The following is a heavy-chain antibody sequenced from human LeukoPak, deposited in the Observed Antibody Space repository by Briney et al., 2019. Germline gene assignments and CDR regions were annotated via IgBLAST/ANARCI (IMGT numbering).Heavy chain of an antibody. J-gene: IGHJ4*02. CDR1: GCTFTSCN. CDR3: TRGSSGRRDN. D-gene: IGHD6-19*01. Sequence: ASVKVSCKASGCTFTSCNINWVRQATGQGVEWMGWMNPNSGNTGYGQSFQGRITMTRDISIGTAYMELSNLTSEDTAIYYCTRGSSGRRDNWGQGTLVTVSA. V-gene: IGHV1-8*01. CDR2: MNPNSGNT.